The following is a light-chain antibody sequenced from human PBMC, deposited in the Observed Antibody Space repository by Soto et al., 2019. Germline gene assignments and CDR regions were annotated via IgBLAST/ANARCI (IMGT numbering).Light chain of an antibody. CDR2: SNI. CDR3: QSYDSSLSDSYV. J-gene: IGLJ1*01. Sequence: SALTQPPPVSGAPGRRVTISCTGSSSKIGAGYVFHWYQPLPGTAPKLLIYSNINRPSGVPDRFSGSRSDTSASLAITGLQAEDEADYYCQSYDSSLSDSYVFGTGTKVTVL. CDR1: SSKIGAGYV. V-gene: IGLV1-40*01.